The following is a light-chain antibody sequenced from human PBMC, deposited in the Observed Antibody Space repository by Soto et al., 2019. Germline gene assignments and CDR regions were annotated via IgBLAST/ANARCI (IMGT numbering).Light chain of an antibody. CDR2: DAS. Sequence: DIQMTQSPSTLSASVGDRVTITCRASQSISTWSAWYQQKPGKAPKLLMYDASSLQSGVPSRFIASGSETIFTLTINSLQPDDFATYYCQQYESDSSFGGGTKVEIK. CDR1: QSISTW. CDR3: QQYESDSS. V-gene: IGKV1-5*01. J-gene: IGKJ4*01.